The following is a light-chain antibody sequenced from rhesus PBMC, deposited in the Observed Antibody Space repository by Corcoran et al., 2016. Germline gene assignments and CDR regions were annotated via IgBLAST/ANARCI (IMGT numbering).Light chain of an antibody. J-gene: IGKJ4*01. CDR1: QAISSS. CDR2: TAT. V-gene: IGKV1-28*01. CDR3: LQHNAFPLT. Sequence: DIHMTQSPFSLSVSVGDTVTITCRVSQAISSSLNWFQQKPGKALMPLINTATTLESGVPSRFSGSGSGTVFTLAISGLQPEDFATYYCLQHNAFPLTFGGGTKVEIK.